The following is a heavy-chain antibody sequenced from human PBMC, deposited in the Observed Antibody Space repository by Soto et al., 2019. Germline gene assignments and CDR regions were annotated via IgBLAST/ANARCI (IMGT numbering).Heavy chain of an antibody. V-gene: IGHV3-74*01. Sequence: EVQLVESGGGLVQPGGSLRLSCAVSGFTFSSFWMHWVRQAPGEGLLWVSRINTDGSSTSYADSVKGRFTISRDNAKNTLYLRMKSLRVEDTAMYYWAKRGVDTFGLSYWGQGTLVTVAS. CDR2: INTDGSST. CDR3: AKRGVDTFGLSY. D-gene: IGHD3-10*01. CDR1: GFTFSSFW. J-gene: IGHJ1*01.